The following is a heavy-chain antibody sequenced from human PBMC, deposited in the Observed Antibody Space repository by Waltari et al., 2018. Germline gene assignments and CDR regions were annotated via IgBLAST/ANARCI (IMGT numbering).Heavy chain of an antibody. CDR1: GGTFSSYA. CDR3: ARGIYERPLPGLDY. D-gene: IGHD3-3*01. J-gene: IGHJ4*01. CDR2: IIPIFGTA. V-gene: IGHV1-69*05. Sequence: QVQLVQSGAEVKKPGSSVKVSCKASGGTFSSYAISWVRQAPGQGLEWMGGIIPIFGTANYAQKFKGRVTITTDESTSKAYMELRSWRSEETAVYYWARGIYERPLPGLDYWGQEPWSPSPQ.